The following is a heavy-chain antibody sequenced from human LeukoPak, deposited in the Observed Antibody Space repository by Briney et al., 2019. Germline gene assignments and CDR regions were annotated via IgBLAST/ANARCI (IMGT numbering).Heavy chain of an antibody. CDR3: AKDDKYYYDSSGYGQ. CDR1: GFTFSSYA. Sequence: GGSLRLSCAASGFTFSSYAMGWVRQAPGKGLEWVSAISGSGGSTYYADSVKGRFTISRDNSKNTLYPQMNSLRAEDTAVYYCAKDDKYYYDSSGYGQWGQGTLVTVSS. CDR2: ISGSGGST. J-gene: IGHJ4*02. D-gene: IGHD3-22*01. V-gene: IGHV3-23*01.